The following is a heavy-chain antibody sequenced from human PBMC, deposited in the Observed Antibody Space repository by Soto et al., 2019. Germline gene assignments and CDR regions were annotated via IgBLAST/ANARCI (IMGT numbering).Heavy chain of an antibody. CDR2: ISYDGSNK. D-gene: IGHD3-3*01. CDR1: GFTFSSYA. J-gene: IGHJ4*02. V-gene: IGHV3-30-3*01. Sequence: QVPLVESGGGVVQPGRSLRLSCAASGFTFSSYAMHWVRQAPGKGLEWVAVISYDGSNKYYADSVKGRFTISRDNSKNTLYLQMNSLRAEDTAVYYCARWEGKTYYDFWSGYPPGDYWGQGTLVTVSS. CDR3: ARWEGKTYYDFWSGYPPGDY.